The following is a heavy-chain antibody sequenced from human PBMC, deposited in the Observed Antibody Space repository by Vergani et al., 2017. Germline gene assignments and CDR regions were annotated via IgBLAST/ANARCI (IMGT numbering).Heavy chain of an antibody. D-gene: IGHD5-18*01. J-gene: IGHJ4*02. CDR1: GFTFDDYV. CDR3: AKVYSYGPNYFDY. V-gene: IGHV3-9*01. Sequence: EVQLVESGGGLVQPGRSLRLSCAASGFTFDDYVMHWVRQAPGKGLEWVSGISWNSGSIGYADSVKGRFTISRDNAKNSLYLQMNSLRAEDTALYYCAKVYSYGPNYFDYWGQGTLVTVSS. CDR2: ISWNSGSI.